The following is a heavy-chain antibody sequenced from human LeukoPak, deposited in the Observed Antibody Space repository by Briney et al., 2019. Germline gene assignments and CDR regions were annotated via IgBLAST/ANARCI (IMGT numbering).Heavy chain of an antibody. CDR1: GFTFSSYA. CDR3: ARDLEVFSSSWYFDY. CDR2: ISYDGSNK. D-gene: IGHD6-13*01. V-gene: IGHV3-30-3*01. J-gene: IGHJ4*02. Sequence: PGGSLRLSCAASGFTFSSYAMHWVRQAPGKGLEWVAVISYDGSNKYYADSVKGRFTISRDNSKNTLYLQMNSLRAEDTAVYYCARDLEVFSSSWYFDYWGQGTLVTVSS.